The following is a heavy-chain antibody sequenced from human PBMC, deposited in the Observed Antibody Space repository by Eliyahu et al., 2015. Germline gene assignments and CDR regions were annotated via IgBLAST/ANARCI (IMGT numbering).Heavy chain of an antibody. CDR2: IYWDDDK. J-gene: IGHJ4*02. CDR1: RFSLSTSGVG. CDR3: ARSLGDYDSSGYYYPTLYFDY. D-gene: IGHD3-22*01. V-gene: IGHV2-5*02. Sequence: QITLKESGPTLVKPTQTLTLTCTFSRFSLSTSGVGVGWIRQPPGKALEWLALIYWDDDKRYSPSLKSRLTITKDTSKNQVVLTMTNMDPVDTATYYCARSLGDYDSSGYYYPTLYFDYWGQGTLVTVSS.